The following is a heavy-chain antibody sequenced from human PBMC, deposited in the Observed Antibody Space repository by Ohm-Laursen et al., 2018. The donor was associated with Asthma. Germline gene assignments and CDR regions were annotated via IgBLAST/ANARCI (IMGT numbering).Heavy chain of an antibody. CDR3: ARERGSVTIYFYFDY. J-gene: IGHJ4*02. CDR1: GFTFSSYA. CDR2: ISYDGNNK. D-gene: IGHD4-17*01. V-gene: IGHV3-30-3*01. Sequence: SLRLSCAASGFTFSSYAMHWVRQAPGKGLEWVAVISYDGNNKYYADSVKGRFTISRDNSKNTLYLQMNTLRAEDTAVYYCARERGSVTIYFYFDYWGQGTLVTVSS.